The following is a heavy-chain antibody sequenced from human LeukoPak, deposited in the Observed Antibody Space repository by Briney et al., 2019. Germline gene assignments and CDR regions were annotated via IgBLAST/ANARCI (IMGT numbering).Heavy chain of an antibody. V-gene: IGHV3-73*01. CDR2: IRSKANSYAT. CDR1: GFTFSGSA. D-gene: IGHD4-23*01. J-gene: IGHJ4*02. Sequence: GRSLRLSRAASGFTFSGSAMHWVRQASGKGLEWVGRIRSKANSYATAYAASVKGRFTISRGDSKNTAYLQMNSLKTEDTAVYYCTTHDYGGNSKYWGQGTLVTVSS. CDR3: TTHDYGGNSKY.